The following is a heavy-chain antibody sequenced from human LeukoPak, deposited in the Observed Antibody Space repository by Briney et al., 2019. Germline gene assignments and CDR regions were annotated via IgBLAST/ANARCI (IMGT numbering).Heavy chain of an antibody. CDR2: IYWDDDK. CDR3: ARRRRFCSGGTCNWFDP. Sequence: SGPTLVNPTQTLTLTCTFSGFSLSTSGVGVGWIRQPPGKALEWLALIYWDDDKRYSPSLKSRLTVTKDTSKNQVVLTMTNMDPVDTATYYCARRRRFCSGGTCNWFDPWGQGTLVTASS. CDR1: GFSLSTSGVG. D-gene: IGHD2-15*01. J-gene: IGHJ5*02. V-gene: IGHV2-5*02.